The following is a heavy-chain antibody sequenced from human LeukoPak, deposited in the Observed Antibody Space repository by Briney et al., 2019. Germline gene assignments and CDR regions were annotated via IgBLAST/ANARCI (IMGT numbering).Heavy chain of an antibody. V-gene: IGHV4-59*01. CDR2: IYYSGST. Sequence: SETLSLTCTVSGVSISTYYWSWIRQPPGKGLEWIGYIYYSGSTNYNPSLKSRVTMSVDTSKNQFSLKLNSVTTADTAVYYCARATVDTAMVLAYWGQGTLVTVSS. J-gene: IGHJ4*02. CDR1: GVSISTYY. CDR3: ARATVDTAMVLAY. D-gene: IGHD5-18*01.